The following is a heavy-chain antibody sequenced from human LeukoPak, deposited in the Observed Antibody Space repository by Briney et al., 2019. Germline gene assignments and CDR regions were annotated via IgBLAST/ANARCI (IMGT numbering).Heavy chain of an antibody. CDR2: INHSGST. Sequence: SSETLSLTCAVYGGSFSGYYWSWIRQPPGKGLEWIGEINHSGSTNYNPSLKSRVTISVDTSKNQFSLKLSSVTAADTAVYYCAREENYYDSSGYHMTYDYWGQGTLVTVSS. CDR3: AREENYYDSSGYHMTYDY. J-gene: IGHJ4*02. CDR1: GGSFSGYY. D-gene: IGHD3-22*01. V-gene: IGHV4-34*01.